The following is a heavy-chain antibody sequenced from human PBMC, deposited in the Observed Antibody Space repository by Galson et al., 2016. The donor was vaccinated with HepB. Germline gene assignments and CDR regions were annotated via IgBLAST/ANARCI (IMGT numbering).Heavy chain of an antibody. Sequence: SLRLSCAASGFTFSSYSMNWVRQAPGKGLEWVSYISSSSSTIYYADSVKGRFTISRDNAKNSLYLQMNSLRAEDTAVYYCAREGHYSAWFVIDYWGQGTLVTVSS. CDR2: ISSSSSTI. V-gene: IGHV3-48*01. CDR1: GFTFSSYS. CDR3: AREGHYSAWFVIDY. D-gene: IGHD6-19*01. J-gene: IGHJ4*02.